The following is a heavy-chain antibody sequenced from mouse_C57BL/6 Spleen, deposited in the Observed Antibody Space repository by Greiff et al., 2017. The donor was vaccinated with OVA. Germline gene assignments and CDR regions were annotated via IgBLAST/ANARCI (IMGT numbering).Heavy chain of an antibody. CDR3: ARGSPDY. V-gene: IGHV1-69*01. CDR1: GYSFTSYW. CDR2: IDPSDSYT. J-gene: IGHJ2*01. Sequence: QVQLQQPGAELVMPGASVKLSCKASGYSFTSYWMHWVKQRPGQGLEWIGEIDPSDSYTNDNQKFKGKSPLTVDKSSSTAYMQLSSLTSEDSAVYYCARGSPDYWGQGTTLTVSS.